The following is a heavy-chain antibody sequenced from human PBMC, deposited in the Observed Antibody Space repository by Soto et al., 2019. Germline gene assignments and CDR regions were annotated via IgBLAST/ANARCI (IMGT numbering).Heavy chain of an antibody. D-gene: IGHD3-22*01. CDR2: IYYSGST. Sequence: SETLSLTYTVSGGSISSGGYYWSWIRQHPGKGLEWIGYIYYSGSTYYNPSLKSRVTISVDTSKNQFSLKLSSVTAADTAVYYCARGTYYYDSSGYLAIWGQGTMVTVSS. CDR3: ARGTYYYDSSGYLAI. CDR1: GGSISSGGYY. J-gene: IGHJ3*02. V-gene: IGHV4-31*03.